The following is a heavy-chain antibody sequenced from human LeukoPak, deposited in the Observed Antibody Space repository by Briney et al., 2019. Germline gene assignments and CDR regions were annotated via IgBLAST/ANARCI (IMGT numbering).Heavy chain of an antibody. Sequence: SETLSLTCSVSGGSISYFFWSWIRQSPGKGLEWIGYSHYSGTTSYNPSLGSRVNISVDTSKNQFSLRLTSVTAADTAVYFCARGGVLPRGLDTWGQGTLVTVSS. CDR1: GGSISYFF. D-gene: IGHD3-16*01. J-gene: IGHJ5*02. V-gene: IGHV4-59*03. CDR3: ARGGVLPRGLDT. CDR2: SHYSGTT.